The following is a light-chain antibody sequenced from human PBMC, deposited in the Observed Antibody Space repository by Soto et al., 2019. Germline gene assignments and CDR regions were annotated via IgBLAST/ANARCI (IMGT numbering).Light chain of an antibody. CDR2: EAS. Sequence: DVQLTQSPSFLSASVGDRVTITCRASQRVSTYVAWYQQKPGSAPKLLIYEASTLQNGVPSTFSGSGSGTEFTLTISSLQPEDVATYYCQQVNRYPYTSGQGTKLEIK. CDR3: QQVNRYPYT. J-gene: IGKJ2*01. V-gene: IGKV1-9*01. CDR1: QRVSTY.